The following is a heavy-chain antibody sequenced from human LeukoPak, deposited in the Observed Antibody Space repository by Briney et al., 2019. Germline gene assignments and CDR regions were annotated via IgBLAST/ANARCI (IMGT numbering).Heavy chain of an antibody. D-gene: IGHD2-21*02. CDR2: ISYDGSNQ. CDR3: AKEVTSLDD. V-gene: IGHV3-30*18. CDR1: GXTFSSYG. J-gene: IGHJ4*02. Sequence: PGGSLRLSCAASGXTFSSYGVHWVRQAPGKGLEWVALISYDGSNQYYADSVKGRFTVSRDNSKNTLSMQMNSLRVEDTAVYYCAKEVTSLDDWGQGALVTVSS.